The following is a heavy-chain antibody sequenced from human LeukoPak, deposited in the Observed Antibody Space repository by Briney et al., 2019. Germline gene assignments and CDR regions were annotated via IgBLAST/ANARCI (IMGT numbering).Heavy chain of an antibody. CDR2: IYYSGST. CDR3: ARDSGTYYTPYSFDY. J-gene: IGHJ4*02. V-gene: IGHV4-59*01. Sequence: SETLSLTCTVPGGSINSYYWSWIRQPPGKGLEWLGYIYYSGSTDYNPSLRSRVTISVDTSKNQFSLKLTSVTAADTAVYYCARDSGTYYTPYSFDYWGQGTLVTVSS. CDR1: GGSINSYY. D-gene: IGHD1-26*01.